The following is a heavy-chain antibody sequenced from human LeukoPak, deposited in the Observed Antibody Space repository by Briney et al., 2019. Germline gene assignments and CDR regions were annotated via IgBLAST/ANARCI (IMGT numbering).Heavy chain of an antibody. CDR2: INHSGST. CDR3: ARDDYGSGSYYNSYFDY. J-gene: IGHJ4*02. CDR1: GGSFSGYY. D-gene: IGHD3-10*01. V-gene: IGHV4-34*01. Sequence: PSETLSLTCAVYGGSFSGYYWSWIRQPPGKGLEWIGEINHSGSTNYNPSLKSRVTISVDTSKNQFSLKLSSVTAADTAVYYCARDDYGSGSYYNSYFDYWGQGTLVTVSP.